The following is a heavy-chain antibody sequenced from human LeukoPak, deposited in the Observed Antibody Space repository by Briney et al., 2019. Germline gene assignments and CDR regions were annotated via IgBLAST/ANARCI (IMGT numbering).Heavy chain of an antibody. CDR3: VRAAPRDCSSTSCSLFDN. Sequence: GGSLRLSCAGSGFTFNNYAMSWVRQTPRKGLEWVSTISIGGDGTYYADPVKGRFTISRDNSKNTLYLQMSSLRAEDTAVYYCVRAAPRDCSSTSCSLFDNWGQGILVTVSS. CDR1: GFTFNNYA. CDR2: ISIGGDGT. V-gene: IGHV3-23*01. J-gene: IGHJ4*02. D-gene: IGHD2-2*01.